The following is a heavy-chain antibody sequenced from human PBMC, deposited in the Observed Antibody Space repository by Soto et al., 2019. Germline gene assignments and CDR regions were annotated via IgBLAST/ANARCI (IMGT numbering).Heavy chain of an antibody. CDR2: IYYSGST. CDR1: GGLISNPEYY. Sequence: QVQLQESGPGLVKPSQTLSLTCTVSGGLISNPEYYWSWIRQPPGKGLEWIGYIYYSGSTYYNPSLKSRVTISIDKSKNQFSLNLSSVTAADTAVYYCARDSGYSSVDYWGQGTLVTVS. D-gene: IGHD5-12*01. J-gene: IGHJ4*02. CDR3: ARDSGYSSVDY. V-gene: IGHV4-30-4*01.